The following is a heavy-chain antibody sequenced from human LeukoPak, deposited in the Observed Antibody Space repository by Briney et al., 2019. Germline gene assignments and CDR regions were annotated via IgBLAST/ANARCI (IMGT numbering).Heavy chain of an antibody. CDR3: ARDPLDYGGNSGYFDY. D-gene: IGHD4-23*01. CDR2: ISYDGSNK. V-gene: IGHV3-30-3*01. CDR1: GFTFSSYA. Sequence: PGGSLRLSCAASGFTFSSYAMHWVRQAPGKGLEWVAVISYDGSNKYYADSVKGRFTISRDNSKNTLSLQMNSLRAEDTAVYYCARDPLDYGGNSGYFDYWGQGTLDTVSS. J-gene: IGHJ4*02.